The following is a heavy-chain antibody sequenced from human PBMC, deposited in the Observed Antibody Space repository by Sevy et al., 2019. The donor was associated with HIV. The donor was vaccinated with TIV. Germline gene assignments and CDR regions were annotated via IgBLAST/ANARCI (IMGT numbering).Heavy chain of an antibody. Sequence: SETLSLTCTVSGGSVSSGSYYWSWIRQPPGKGLEWIGYIYYSGSTNYNPSLKSRVTMSVDTSKNQCSLKLSSVTAADTAVYYCARETKQYYDFWSGPDNWFDPWGQGTLVTVSS. CDR2: IYYSGST. CDR3: ARETKQYYDFWSGPDNWFDP. CDR1: GGSVSSGSYY. J-gene: IGHJ5*02. D-gene: IGHD3-3*01. V-gene: IGHV4-61*01.